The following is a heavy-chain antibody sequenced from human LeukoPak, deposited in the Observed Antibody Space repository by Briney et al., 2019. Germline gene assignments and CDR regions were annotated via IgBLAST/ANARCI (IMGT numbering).Heavy chain of an antibody. CDR2: IYYTGST. Sequence: SETLSLTCTVSGGSINSGGFYRHWIRQHPGQGLEWIGYIYYTGSTYRNPSLWSRVTISLDTSKNQFFLNLTAVTAADTAVYYCARATGTFEFWGQGTLVTVSS. CDR1: GGSINSGGFY. V-gene: IGHV4-31*03. D-gene: IGHD4-17*01. CDR3: ARATGTFEF. J-gene: IGHJ4*02.